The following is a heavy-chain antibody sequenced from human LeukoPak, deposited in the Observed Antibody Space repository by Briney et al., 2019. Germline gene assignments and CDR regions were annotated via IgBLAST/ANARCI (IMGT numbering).Heavy chain of an antibody. D-gene: IGHD1-26*01. CDR3: ARDPREGFDH. J-gene: IGHJ4*02. CDR1: GFTFSTYW. CDR2: INTDGSST. Sequence: GGSLRLSCAASGFTFSTYWMHWVRQAPGKGLVWVSRINTDGSSTTYANSVKGRFTISRDNAKNTLYLQMNSLRAEDTALYYCARDPREGFDHWGQGTPVTVSS. V-gene: IGHV3-74*01.